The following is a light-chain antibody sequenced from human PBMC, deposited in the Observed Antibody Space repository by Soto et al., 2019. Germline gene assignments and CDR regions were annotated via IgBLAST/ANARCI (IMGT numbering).Light chain of an antibody. Sequence: DIPMTQSPSSLSASVGDRVTITCRASQSISSYLNWYQQKPGKAPKLLIYAASSLQSGDPSRFSGSGSGTDFALTISSLQPEDFATYDCQQSYSTPRTLGQGTKLDIK. CDR1: QSISSY. V-gene: IGKV1-39*01. J-gene: IGKJ2*01. CDR2: AAS. CDR3: QQSYSTPRT.